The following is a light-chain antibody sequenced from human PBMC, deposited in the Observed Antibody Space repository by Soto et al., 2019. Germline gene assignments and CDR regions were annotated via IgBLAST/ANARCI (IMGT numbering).Light chain of an antibody. Sequence: EIVLTQSPATRSLYPGERATLSCRASQSVSSYLAWYQQKPGQAPRLLIYDASNRATGIPARFSGSGSGTDFTLTISSLEPEDFAVYYCQQRSNWPPLTFGQGTKVDIK. CDR2: DAS. CDR1: QSVSSY. V-gene: IGKV3-11*01. CDR3: QQRSNWPPLT. J-gene: IGKJ1*01.